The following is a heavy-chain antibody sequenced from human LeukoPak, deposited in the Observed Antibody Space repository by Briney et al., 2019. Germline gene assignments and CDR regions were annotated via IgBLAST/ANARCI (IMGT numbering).Heavy chain of an antibody. CDR2: INAGDGDT. D-gene: IGHD3-10*01. CDR3: ARADALGSYYDA. J-gene: IGHJ5*02. CDR1: GYTFTTYA. V-gene: IGHV1-3*01. Sequence: ASVKVSCKASGYTFTTYAMHWVRQAPGQRLEWMGWINAGDGDTKYSQKFQGRVTINRDTSATTAYMELSSLRSEDTAVYFCARADALGSYYDAWGQGTLVTVSS.